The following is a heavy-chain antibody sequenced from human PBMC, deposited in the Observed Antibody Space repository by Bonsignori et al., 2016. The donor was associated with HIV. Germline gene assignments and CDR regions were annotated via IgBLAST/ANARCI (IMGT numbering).Heavy chain of an antibody. D-gene: IGHD3-9*01. CDR3: AGASQGTGWMYYFDD. Sequence: WVRQAPGQGLEWVGGIIPVVGIANYAQKFQGRVTITADEWSSRAYMEMTSLTSDDSAVYYCAGASQGTGWMYYFDDWGPGTQVTVSS. J-gene: IGHJ4*02. V-gene: IGHV1-69*01. CDR2: IIPVVGIA.